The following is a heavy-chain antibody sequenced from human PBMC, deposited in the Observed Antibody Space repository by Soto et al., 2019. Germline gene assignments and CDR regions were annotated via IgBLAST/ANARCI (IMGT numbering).Heavy chain of an antibody. V-gene: IGHV3-30*18. D-gene: IGHD1-26*01. Sequence: PGGSLRLSCAASGFTFSAYDMHWVRQVPGKGLEWVALISYDGSNTYYADSVKGRFTISRDNSKSTVYLELNNLSAEDTAVYHCAKNQGVELVPLATVDWFDPWGQGSVVTVSS. CDR2: ISYDGSNT. CDR3: AKNQGVELVPLATVDWFDP. CDR1: GFTFSAYD. J-gene: IGHJ5*02.